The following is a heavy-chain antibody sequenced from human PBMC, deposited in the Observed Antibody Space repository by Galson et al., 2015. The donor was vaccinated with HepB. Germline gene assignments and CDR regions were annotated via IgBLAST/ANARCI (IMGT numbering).Heavy chain of an antibody. CDR3: TWGDSRGAFDI. D-gene: IGHD7-27*01. V-gene: IGHV1-46*01. CDR2: INPSGGST. J-gene: IGHJ3*02. Sequence: SVKVSCKASGYTFTSYYMHWVRQAPGQGLEWMGIINPSGGSTSYAQKFQGKVTMTRDTSTSTVYMELSSLRSEDTAVYYCTWGDSRGAFDIWGQGTMVTVSS. CDR1: GYTFTSYY.